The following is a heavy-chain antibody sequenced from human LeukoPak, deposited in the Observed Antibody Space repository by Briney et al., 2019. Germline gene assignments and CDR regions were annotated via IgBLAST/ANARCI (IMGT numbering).Heavy chain of an antibody. CDR1: GFTFSSYA. CDR2: IIGSGGST. V-gene: IGHV3-23*01. CDR3: AKAGYDILTGYYSFDY. D-gene: IGHD3-9*01. J-gene: IGHJ4*02. Sequence: GGSLRLSCAASGFTFSSYAMSWVRQAPGKGLEWVSAIIGSGGSTYYADSVTGRFTISRDNSKNTLYLQLNSLRAEDTAVYYCAKAGYDILTGYYSFDYWGQGTLVTVSS.